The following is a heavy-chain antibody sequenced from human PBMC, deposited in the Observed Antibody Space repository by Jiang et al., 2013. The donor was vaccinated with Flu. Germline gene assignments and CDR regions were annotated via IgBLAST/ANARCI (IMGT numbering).Heavy chain of an antibody. D-gene: IGHD3-3*01. CDR3: VRSNWNFWWFDP. CDR1: GFTLSTYG. Sequence: VQLLESGGGLVKPGGSLRLSCAASGFTLSTYGMNWVRQAPGKGLEWVSSISDSNGDTYYADSVKGRFTISRDDAKNLLSLQMNRLRAEDTAVYYCVRSNWNFWWFDPWGQGTLVTVSS. V-gene: IGHV3-21*06. J-gene: IGHJ5*02. CDR2: ISDSNGDT.